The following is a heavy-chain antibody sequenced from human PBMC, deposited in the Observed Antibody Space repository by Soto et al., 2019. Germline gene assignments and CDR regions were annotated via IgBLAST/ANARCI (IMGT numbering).Heavy chain of an antibody. CDR3: AREATSGYDLYYFDY. J-gene: IGHJ4*02. D-gene: IGHD5-12*01. V-gene: IGHV1-18*01. CDR2: ISAYNGNT. CDR1: GYTFTSYG. Sequence: GASVKVSCKASGYTFTSYGISWVRQAPGQGLEWMGWISAYNGNTNYAQKLQGRVTMTTDTSTSTAYMELRSLRSDDTALYYCAREATSGYDLYYFDYWGQGTLVTVSS.